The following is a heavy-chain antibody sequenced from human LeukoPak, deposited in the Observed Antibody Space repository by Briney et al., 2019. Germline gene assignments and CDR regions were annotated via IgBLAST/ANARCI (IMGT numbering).Heavy chain of an antibody. J-gene: IGHJ3*02. D-gene: IGHD2-2*01. V-gene: IGHV3-48*03. CDR2: ISSSGSTI. CDR1: GFTFSSYE. CDR3: AREMTKRPVIDPLDI. Sequence: PGGSLRLSCAASGFTFSSYEMNWVRQAPGKGLEWVSYISSSGSTIYYADSVKGRFTISRDSSKNTLYLQMNSLRAEDTAVYYCAREMTKRPVIDPLDIWGQGTMVTVSS.